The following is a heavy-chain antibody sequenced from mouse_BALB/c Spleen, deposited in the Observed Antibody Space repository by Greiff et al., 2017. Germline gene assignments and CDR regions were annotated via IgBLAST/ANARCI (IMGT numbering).Heavy chain of an antibody. J-gene: IGHJ3*01. D-gene: IGHD2-3*01. CDR1: GFTFSSYT. CDR2: ISSGGSYT. V-gene: IGHV5-6-4*01. CDR3: TRDGDGYSPFAY. Sequence: EVMLVESGGGLVKPGGSLKLSCAASGFTFSSYTMSWVRQTPEKRLEWVATISSGGSYTYYPDSVKGRFTISRDNAKNTLYLQMSSLKSEDTAMYYCTRDGDGYSPFAYWGQGTLVTVSA.